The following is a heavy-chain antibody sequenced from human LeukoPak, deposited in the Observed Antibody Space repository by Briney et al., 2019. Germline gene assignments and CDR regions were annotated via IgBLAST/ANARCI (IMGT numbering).Heavy chain of an antibody. CDR2: TRNKANSYTT. CDR3: ARRSTSDAFDI. V-gene: IGHV3-72*01. D-gene: IGHD6-6*01. Sequence: PGGSLRLSCAASGFTFSDHYMDWVRQAPGKGLEWVGRTRNKANSYTTEYAASVKGRFTISRDDSKNSLYLQMNSLKTEDTAVYYCARRSTSDAFDIWGQGTMVTVSS. J-gene: IGHJ3*02. CDR1: GFTFSDHY.